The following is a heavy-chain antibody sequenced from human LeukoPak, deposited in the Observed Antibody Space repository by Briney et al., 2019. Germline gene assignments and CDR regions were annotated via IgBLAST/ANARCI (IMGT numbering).Heavy chain of an antibody. J-gene: IGHJ4*02. CDR2: ISSSSSYI. V-gene: IGHV3-21*01. CDR3: ARDVSSGSSKTFDY. D-gene: IGHD1-26*01. Sequence: PGGSLRLSCAASGFTFSSYSMNWVRQAPGKGLEWVSSISSSSSYIYYAVSVKGRFTISRDNAKNSLYLQMNSLRAEDTAVYYCARDVSSGSSKTFDYWGQGTLVTVSS. CDR1: GFTFSSYS.